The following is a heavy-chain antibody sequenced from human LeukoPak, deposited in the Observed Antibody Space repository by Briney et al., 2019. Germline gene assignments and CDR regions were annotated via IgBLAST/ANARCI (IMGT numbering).Heavy chain of an antibody. Sequence: GGSLRLSCAASGFTFSSYGMHWVRQAPGKGLEWVAVIWYDGSNKYYADSVKGRFTISRDNSKNTLYLQMSSLRAEDTAVYYCARDRGEPFIDYWAREPWSPSPQ. CDR1: GFTFSSYG. CDR3: ARDRGEPFIDY. CDR2: IWYDGSNK. V-gene: IGHV3-33*01. J-gene: IGHJ4*02.